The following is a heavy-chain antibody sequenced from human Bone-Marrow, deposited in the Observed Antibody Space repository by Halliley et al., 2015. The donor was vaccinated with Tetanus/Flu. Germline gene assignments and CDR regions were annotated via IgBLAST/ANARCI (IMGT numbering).Heavy chain of an antibody. CDR3: ARVAGDYGDIYFQH. Sequence: TLSLTCAVSGGSITRGGFYWSWIRQPPGKGLEYVGYISNSGSTYCKPSLKSRLTISVDTSENQVSLKLNSVTAADTAVYYCARVAGDYGDIYFQHWGQGTLVTVSS. J-gene: IGHJ1*01. V-gene: IGHV4-30-4*01. D-gene: IGHD4-17*01. CDR2: ISNSGST. CDR1: GGSITRGGFY.